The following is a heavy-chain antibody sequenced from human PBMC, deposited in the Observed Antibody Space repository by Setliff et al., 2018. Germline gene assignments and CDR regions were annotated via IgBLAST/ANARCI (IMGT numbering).Heavy chain of an antibody. CDR1: GGTFSSYG. V-gene: IGHV1-69*05. Sequence: SVKVSCKASGGTFSSYGISWVRQAPGQGLEWMGGTIPIFGTTNYAQKFQGRVTIITDESTTTAYMELSSLRSDDTAVYYCAREKGYDSSGYYFYYYYYMDVWGKGTTVTVSS. CDR3: AREKGYDSSGYYFYYYYYMDV. CDR2: TIPIFGTT. D-gene: IGHD3-22*01. J-gene: IGHJ6*03.